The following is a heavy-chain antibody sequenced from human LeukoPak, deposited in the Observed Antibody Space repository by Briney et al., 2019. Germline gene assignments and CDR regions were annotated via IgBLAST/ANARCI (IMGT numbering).Heavy chain of an antibody. CDR2: ISSSSSYI. J-gene: IGHJ4*02. CDR3: ARDLVRGVFPPL. V-gene: IGHV3-21*01. D-gene: IGHD3-10*01. Sequence: YPGGSLRLSCAASGFTFSSYSMNWVRQAPGKGLEWVSSISSSSSYIYYADSVKGRFTISRDNAKNSLYLQMNSLRAEDTAVYYCARDLVRGVFPPLWGQGTLVTVSS. CDR1: GFTFSSYS.